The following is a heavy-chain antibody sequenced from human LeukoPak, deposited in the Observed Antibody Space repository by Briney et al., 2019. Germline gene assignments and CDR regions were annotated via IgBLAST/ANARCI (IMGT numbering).Heavy chain of an antibody. CDR2: IKQDGSGK. Sequence: GGSLGLFCAVCGLTFSSYCTSCVSHAPGKGWEWVDNIKQDGSGKYYVEYVKGRFTISRDNVTTSLYLQMISLRAEDTALYYCARDIVLIAVAVRGSFDIWGQGTMVTVSS. J-gene: IGHJ3*02. CDR3: ARDIVLIAVAVRGSFDI. V-gene: IGHV3-7*03. CDR1: GLTFSSYC. D-gene: IGHD6-19*01.